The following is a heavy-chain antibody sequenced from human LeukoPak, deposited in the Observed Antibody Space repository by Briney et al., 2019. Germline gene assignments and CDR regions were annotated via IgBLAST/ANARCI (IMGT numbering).Heavy chain of an antibody. Sequence: AGGSLRLSCAASGFTFSSYAMHWVRQAPGKGLEWVAVISYDGSNKYYADSVKGRFTISRDNSKNTLYLRMNSLRAEDTAVYYCAAVAAPFADWGQGTLVTVS. CDR1: GFTFSSYA. V-gene: IGHV3-30*04. J-gene: IGHJ4*02. D-gene: IGHD2-15*01. CDR3: AAVAAPFAD. CDR2: ISYDGSNK.